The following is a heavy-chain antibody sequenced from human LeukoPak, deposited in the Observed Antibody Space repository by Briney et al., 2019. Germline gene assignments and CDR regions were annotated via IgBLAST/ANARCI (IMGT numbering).Heavy chain of an antibody. CDR1: GFTFDDYA. CDR3: AKDFNWSDWYFDL. V-gene: IGHV3-9*01. CDR2: ISWNSGSI. D-gene: IGHD3-9*01. Sequence: GGSLRLSCAASGFTFDDYAMHWVRQAPGKGLEWVSGISWNSGSIGYADSVKGRFTISRDNAKNSLYLQMNSLRAEDTALYYCAKDFNWSDWYFDLWGRGTLVTASS. J-gene: IGHJ2*01.